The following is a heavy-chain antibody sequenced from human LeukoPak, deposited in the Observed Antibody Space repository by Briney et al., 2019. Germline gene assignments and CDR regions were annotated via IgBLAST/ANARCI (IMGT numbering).Heavy chain of an antibody. CDR1: GFTFSSYA. CDR2: ISGSGGTT. Sequence: GGSLRLSCAASGFTFSSYAMSWVRQAPGKGLEWVSHISGSGGTTYYADSVKGRFTISRDNFKNTLNLQMNSLRAEDTAVYYCAKEPLGEDAFDFWGQGTMVTVSS. V-gene: IGHV3-23*01. CDR3: AKEPLGEDAFDF. J-gene: IGHJ3*01.